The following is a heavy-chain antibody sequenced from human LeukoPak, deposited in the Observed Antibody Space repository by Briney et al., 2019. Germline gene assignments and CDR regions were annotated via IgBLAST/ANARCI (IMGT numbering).Heavy chain of an antibody. Sequence: GGSLRLSCAASGFTFSSYGMPWVRQAPGKGLEWVAVISYDGSNKYYADSVKGRFTISRDNSRNTLYLQMNSLRAEDTAVYYCAKERVRGVIIVYYFDYWGQGTLVTVSS. D-gene: IGHD3-10*01. J-gene: IGHJ4*02. V-gene: IGHV3-30*18. CDR3: AKERVRGVIIVYYFDY. CDR2: ISYDGSNK. CDR1: GFTFSSYG.